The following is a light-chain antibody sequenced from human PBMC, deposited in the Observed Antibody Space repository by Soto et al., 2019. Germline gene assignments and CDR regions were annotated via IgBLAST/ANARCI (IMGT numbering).Light chain of an antibody. CDR3: QQRSNWPPT. CDR1: QSVGSF. J-gene: IGKJ3*01. V-gene: IGKV3-11*01. Sequence: EIVLTQSPATLSLSPGERATLSCRASQSVGSFLAWYQQKPGQAPRLLIYAAANRPTGIPARFSGSGSGTDFTLTISSLEPEDFALYSCQQRSNWPPTFGPGTKVEIK. CDR2: AAA.